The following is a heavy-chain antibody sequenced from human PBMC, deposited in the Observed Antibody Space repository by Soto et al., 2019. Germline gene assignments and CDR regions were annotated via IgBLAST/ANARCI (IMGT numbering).Heavy chain of an antibody. CDR3: ARDRRYTAMVILDY. J-gene: IGHJ4*02. CDR2: INAGNGYT. CDR1: GYTFTSYA. Sequence: ASVKVSCKASGYTFTSYALHWVRQAPGQRLEWMGWINAGNGYTKYSQNFQGRVTMTTDTSTSTAYMELRSLRSDDTAVYYCARDRRYTAMVILDYWGQGTLVTVSS. D-gene: IGHD5-18*01. V-gene: IGHV1-3*01.